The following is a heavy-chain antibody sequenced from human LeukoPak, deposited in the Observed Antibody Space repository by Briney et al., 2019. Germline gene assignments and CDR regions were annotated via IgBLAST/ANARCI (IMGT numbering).Heavy chain of an antibody. V-gene: IGHV4-34*01. CDR1: GGSFSGYY. J-gene: IGHJ6*03. CDR2: INHSGST. Sequence: SETLSLTCAVYGGSFSGYYWSWIRQPPGKGLEWIGEINHSGSTNYNPSLKSRVTISVDTSKNQFSLKLSSVTAADTAVYYCARATDYDFWSGYYPYYYYYMDVWGKGTTVTVSS. CDR3: ARATDYDFWSGYYPYYYYYMDV. D-gene: IGHD3-3*01.